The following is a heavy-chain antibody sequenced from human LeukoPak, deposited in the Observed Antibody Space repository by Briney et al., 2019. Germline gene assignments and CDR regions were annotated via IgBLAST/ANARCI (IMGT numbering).Heavy chain of an antibody. CDR3: ATADDFWSGSYFDY. CDR2: INPNSGGT. J-gene: IGHJ4*02. Sequence: GPSVKVSCKASGYTFTGYYMHWVRQAPGQGLEWMGWINPNSGGTKYAQKFQGRVTMTREMSISTAYMELSRLRSDDTAVYYCATADDFWSGSYFDYWGQGTLVTVSS. V-gene: IGHV1-2*02. D-gene: IGHD3-3*01. CDR1: GYTFTGYY.